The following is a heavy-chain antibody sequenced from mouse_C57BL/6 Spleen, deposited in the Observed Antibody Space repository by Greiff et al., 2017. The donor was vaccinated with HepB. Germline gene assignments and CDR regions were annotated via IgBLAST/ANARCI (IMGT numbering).Heavy chain of an antibody. CDR1: GYAFTNYL. D-gene: IGHD1-1*01. V-gene: IGHV1-54*01. Sequence: VQLQESGAELVRPGTSVKVSCKASGYAFTNYLIEWVKQRPGQGLEWIGVINPGSGGTNYNEKFKGKATLTADKSSSTAYMQLSSLTSDDFAVYFCARACYASIPSFDYWGQGTTLTVSS. CDR2: INPGSGGT. CDR3: ARACYASIPSFDY. J-gene: IGHJ2*01.